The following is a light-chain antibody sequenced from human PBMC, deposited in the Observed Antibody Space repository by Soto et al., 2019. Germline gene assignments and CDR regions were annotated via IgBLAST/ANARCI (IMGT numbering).Light chain of an antibody. Sequence: QSVLTQPPSASVTPGQRVTISCSGSSTNIRSNTVNWYQQLPGTAPKLLIYNNNQRPSGVPDRFSGSKSGTSASLAISGLQSEDEADYYCAAWDDSLNGWVFGGGTQLTVL. CDR2: NNN. V-gene: IGLV1-44*01. CDR3: AAWDDSLNGWV. CDR1: STNIRSNT. J-gene: IGLJ7*01.